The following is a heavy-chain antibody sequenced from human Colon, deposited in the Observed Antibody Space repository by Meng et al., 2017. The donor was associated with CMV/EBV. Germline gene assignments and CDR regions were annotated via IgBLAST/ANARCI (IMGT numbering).Heavy chain of an antibody. CDR1: GYTFIDFH. CDR3: VRGPQNGWFGEFDY. V-gene: IGHV1-2*02. CDR2: LNPNTGVT. Sequence: ASVKVSCKASGYTFIDFHIHWLRQAPGQGLEWMGRLNPNTGVTKYSQKFQGRVTLARDTSSDTASMDLTRLTSDDTAVYYCVRGPQNGWFGEFDYWGQGTLVTVSS. D-gene: IGHD3-10*01. J-gene: IGHJ4*02.